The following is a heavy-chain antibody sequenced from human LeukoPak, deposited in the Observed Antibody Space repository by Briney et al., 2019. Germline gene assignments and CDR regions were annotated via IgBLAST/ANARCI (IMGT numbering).Heavy chain of an antibody. Sequence: ASVTVSCKSSGYTFTSYGISWVRQAPGQGLAWMGWISAYNGNTNYAQKLQGRVTMTTDTSTSTAYMELRSLRSDDTAVYYCARGVLKRRHDYWGQGTLVTVSS. CDR3: ARGVLKRRHDY. D-gene: IGHD3-9*01. CDR2: ISAYNGNT. V-gene: IGHV1-18*01. CDR1: GYTFTSYG. J-gene: IGHJ4*02.